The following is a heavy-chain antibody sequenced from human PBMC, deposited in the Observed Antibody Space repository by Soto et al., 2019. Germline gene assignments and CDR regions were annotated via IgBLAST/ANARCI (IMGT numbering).Heavy chain of an antibody. V-gene: IGHV3-21*01. CDR2: ISSSSTAI. CDR3: VRHTCPECYPIGY. D-gene: IGHD3-16*02. CDR1: RFSIPSYS. J-gene: IGHJ4*02. Sequence: GGTLTLSCATHRFSIPSYSLIWVRQAPGNGLEWGSSISSSSTAIFYGDSVKGRFIISRDNAENSLYLQMNSLRAEDTAVYYCVRHTCPECYPIGYWGLGP.